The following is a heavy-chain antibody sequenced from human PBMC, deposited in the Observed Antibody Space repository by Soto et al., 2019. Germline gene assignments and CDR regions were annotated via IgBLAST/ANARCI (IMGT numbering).Heavy chain of an antibody. CDR2: INPNSGGT. V-gene: IGHV1-2*02. J-gene: IGHJ5*02. CDR3: ARAGGSELWLVIRYWLDP. Sequence: QVQLVQSGSELKKPGASVKVSCKASGYNFTGYYMHWLRQAPGQGLEWMGWINPNSGGTKYAQKVQGRVTMTRDTSISPAYMELIRRRFDDTAVYSCARAGGSELWLVIRYWLDPWGQGTLVTVSS. CDR1: GYNFTGYY. D-gene: IGHD6-19*01.